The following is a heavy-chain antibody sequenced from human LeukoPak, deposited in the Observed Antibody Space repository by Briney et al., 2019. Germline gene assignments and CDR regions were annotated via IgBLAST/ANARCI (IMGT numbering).Heavy chain of an antibody. Sequence: PGGSLRLSCAASGFTFHGYWMSWVRQAPGKGLEWVANIKQDGSEKYYVDSVKGRFTISRDNAKNSLYLQMNSLRAEDTAVYYCARVGRDGYTAYFDYWGQGTLVTVSS. V-gene: IGHV3-7*03. CDR1: GFTFHGYW. J-gene: IGHJ4*02. D-gene: IGHD5-24*01. CDR3: ARVGRDGYTAYFDY. CDR2: IKQDGSEK.